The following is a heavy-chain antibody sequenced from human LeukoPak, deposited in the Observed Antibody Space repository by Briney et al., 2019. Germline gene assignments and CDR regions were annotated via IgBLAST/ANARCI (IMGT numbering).Heavy chain of an antibody. CDR2: INHSGST. CDR1: GGSFSGYY. J-gene: IGHJ4*02. Sequence: SETLSLTCAVYGGSFSGYYWSWIRQPPGKGLEWIGEINHSGSTNYNPSLKSRVTISVDTSKNQFSLKLSSVTAADTAVYYCARGLSAMVRGVTLLRSYYFDYWGQGTLVTVSS. CDR3: ARGLSAMVRGVTLLRSYYFDY. D-gene: IGHD3-10*01. V-gene: IGHV4-34*01.